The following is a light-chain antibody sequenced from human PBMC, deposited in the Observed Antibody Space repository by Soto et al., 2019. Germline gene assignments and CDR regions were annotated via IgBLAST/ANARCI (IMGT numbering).Light chain of an antibody. Sequence: QSALTQPAPVSGSPGQSITISCTGTSSDVGGYDYVSWYQQYPGKAPKLIIYEVSYRPSGVSTRFSGSKSVNTASLTISGLQAEDEADYYCTSYTSSSTYVFGTGTKVTVL. J-gene: IGLJ1*01. CDR1: SSDVGGYDY. CDR2: EVS. CDR3: TSYTSSSTYV. V-gene: IGLV2-14*01.